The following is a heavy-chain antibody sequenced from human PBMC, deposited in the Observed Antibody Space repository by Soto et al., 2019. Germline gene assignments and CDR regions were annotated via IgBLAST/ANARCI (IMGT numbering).Heavy chain of an antibody. CDR3: ARDQPGYSYGYGLGY. J-gene: IGHJ4*02. CDR2: ISSSSSYI. V-gene: IGHV3-21*01. CDR1: GFTFSSYS. D-gene: IGHD5-18*01. Sequence: EVQLVESGGGLVKPGGSLRLSCAASGFTFSSYSMNWVRQAPGKGLEWVSSISSSSSYIYYPDSVKGRFTISRDNAKNSPYLQMNSLRAEDTAVYYCARDQPGYSYGYGLGYWGQGTLVTVSS.